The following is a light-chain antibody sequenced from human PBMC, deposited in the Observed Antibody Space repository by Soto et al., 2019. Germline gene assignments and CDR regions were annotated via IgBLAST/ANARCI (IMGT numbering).Light chain of an antibody. CDR2: DAS. CDR3: HQYGDSPPFT. J-gene: IGKJ5*01. Sequence: EVVLTQSPDTLSSSPGERVTLSCRASQTIINNYLAWYQQKPGQAPRLLIYDASTRATGIPDRFSGSESGTDLTLTISRLEPEDFAVYYCHQYGDSPPFTFGQGTRLDIK. V-gene: IGKV3-20*01. CDR1: QTIINNY.